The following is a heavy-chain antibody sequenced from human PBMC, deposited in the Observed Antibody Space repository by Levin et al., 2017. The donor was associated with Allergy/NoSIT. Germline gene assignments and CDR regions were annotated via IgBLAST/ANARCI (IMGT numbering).Heavy chain of an antibody. D-gene: IGHD1-1*01. CDR3: TRRRHTHGIDY. Sequence: QAGGSLRLSCAASGFTFSDHYMDWVRQAPGKGLEWVGRIRNKANRYTTEYAASVKGRFSFSRDDSENSLYLQINSLRNEDTAVYYCTRRRHTHGIDYWGQGTLVTVSS. V-gene: IGHV3-72*01. CDR2: IRNKANRYTT. CDR1: GFTFSDHY. J-gene: IGHJ4*02.